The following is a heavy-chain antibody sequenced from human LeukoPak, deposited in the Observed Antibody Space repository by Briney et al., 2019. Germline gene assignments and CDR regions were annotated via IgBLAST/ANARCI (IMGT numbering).Heavy chain of an antibody. D-gene: IGHD6-19*01. CDR1: GYSISSGYY. J-gene: IGHJ4*02. Sequence: SETLSLTCTVSGYSISSGYYWGWIRQPPGKGLEWIGSIYHSGSTYYNPSLKSRVTISVDTSKNQFSLKLSSVTAADTAVYYCAREQWLRNLDYWGQGTLVTVSS. CDR2: IYHSGST. V-gene: IGHV4-38-2*02. CDR3: AREQWLRNLDY.